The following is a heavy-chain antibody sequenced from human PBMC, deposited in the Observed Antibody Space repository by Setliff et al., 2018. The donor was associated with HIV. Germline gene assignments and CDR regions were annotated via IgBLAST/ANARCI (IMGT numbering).Heavy chain of an antibody. Sequence: ASVKVSCKTSGYTFSAHYIHWVRQAPGQGLEWMGWIDPNSDDTNYAQKFQGRVTMARDTSISTAYMELNRLTSDDTALYYCVKGAGGYYDYWSQGALVTVSS. J-gene: IGHJ4*02. CDR2: IDPNSDDT. D-gene: IGHD2-15*01. CDR3: VKGAGGYYDY. V-gene: IGHV1-2*02. CDR1: GYTFSAHY.